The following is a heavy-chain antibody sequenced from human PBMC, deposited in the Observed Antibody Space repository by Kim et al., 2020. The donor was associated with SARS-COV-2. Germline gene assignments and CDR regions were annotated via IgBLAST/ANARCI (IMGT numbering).Heavy chain of an antibody. CDR1: GYTFTSYG. V-gene: IGHV1-18*01. Sequence: ASVKVSCKASGYTFTSYGISWVRQAPGQGLEWMGWISAYNGNTNYAQKLQGRVTMTTDTSTSTAYMELRSLRSDDTAVYYCARAYGPPVYGYYFDYWGQGTLVTVSS. CDR3: ARAYGPPVYGYYFDY. J-gene: IGHJ4*02. CDR2: ISAYNGNT. D-gene: IGHD4-17*01.